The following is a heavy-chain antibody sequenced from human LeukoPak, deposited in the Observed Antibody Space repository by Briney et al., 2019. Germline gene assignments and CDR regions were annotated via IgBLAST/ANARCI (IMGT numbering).Heavy chain of an antibody. J-gene: IGHJ5*02. CDR2: INSDGSST. CDR1: GFTFSSYW. CDR3: AGTSCKGCWFDP. V-gene: IGHV3-74*01. D-gene: IGHD2-2*01. Sequence: QPGGSLRLSCAASGFTFSSYWMHWVRQAPGKGLVWVSRINSDGSSTSYADSVKGRFTISRDNAKNTLYLQMNSLRAEDTAVYYCAGTSCKGCWFDPWGQGTLVTVSS.